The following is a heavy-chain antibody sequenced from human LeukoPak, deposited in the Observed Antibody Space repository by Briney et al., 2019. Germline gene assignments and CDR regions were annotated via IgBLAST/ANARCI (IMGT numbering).Heavy chain of an antibody. V-gene: IGHV3-23*01. CDR1: GFTVNNYV. CDR2: ISGGGDPT. Sequence: PGGSLRLSCTASGFTVNNYVLSWVRQAPGKGLEWVSAISGGGDPTYYADSVKGRFTISRDNSKNTLYLQMNSLRAEDTAVYYCAKDPRGGYSGSWYFDYWGQGTLVTVSS. CDR3: AKDPRGGYSGSWYFDY. J-gene: IGHJ4*02. D-gene: IGHD1-26*01.